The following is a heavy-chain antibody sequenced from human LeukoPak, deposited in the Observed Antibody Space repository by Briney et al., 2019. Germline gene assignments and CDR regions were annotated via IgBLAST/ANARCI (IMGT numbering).Heavy chain of an antibody. J-gene: IGHJ4*02. D-gene: IGHD3-22*01. CDR1: GGSISSSSY. Sequence: SETLSLTCTVSGGSISSSSYWGWIRQPPGKGLEWSGSIFYSGSTYYNPSLKIRGTISVERYKNQVSLKLPSVTAADTAVYYCARRLKTVVAEFYFDYWGQGTLVTVSS. V-gene: IGHV4-39*01. CDR2: IFYSGST. CDR3: ARRLKTVVAEFYFDY.